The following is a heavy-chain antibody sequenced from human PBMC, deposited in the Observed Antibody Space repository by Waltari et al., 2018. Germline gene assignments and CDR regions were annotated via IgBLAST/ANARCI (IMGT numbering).Heavy chain of an antibody. Sequence: QVQLVQSGAEVKKPGSSVKVSCKASGGTFSSYAISWVRQAPGQGLEWMGGIIPILGIATYSQRFQGRVTITADESTSTAYMELSSLRSEDTAVYYCARVACPLGYCSGGSSQNLYYFDYWGQGTLVTVSS. D-gene: IGHD2-15*01. CDR1: GGTFSSYA. V-gene: IGHV1-69*04. CDR3: ARVACPLGYCSGGSSQNLYYFDY. J-gene: IGHJ4*02. CDR2: IIPILGIA.